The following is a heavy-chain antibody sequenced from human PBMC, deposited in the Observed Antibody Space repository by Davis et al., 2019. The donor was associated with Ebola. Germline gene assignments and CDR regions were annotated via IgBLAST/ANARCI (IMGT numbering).Heavy chain of an antibody. D-gene: IGHD5-12*01. Sequence: MPSETLSLTCAVYGGPFSGYYWSWIRQPPGKGLEWIGEINHSGSTNYNPSLKSRVTISVDTSKNQFSLKLSSVTAADTAVYYCARGRYSGYDWYYWGQGTLVTVSS. CDR3: ARGRYSGYDWYY. CDR1: GGPFSGYY. V-gene: IGHV4-34*01. J-gene: IGHJ4*02. CDR2: INHSGST.